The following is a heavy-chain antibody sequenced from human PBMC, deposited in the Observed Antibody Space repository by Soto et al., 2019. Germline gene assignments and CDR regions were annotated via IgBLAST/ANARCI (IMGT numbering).Heavy chain of an antibody. CDR2: MSYSGST. V-gene: IGHV4-59*01. J-gene: IGHJ3*01. Sequence: SETLSLTCTVSGGSISRYSWSWIRQPPGKGLEWIGYMSYSGSTKYNPSLNSRVTISVDTSKNQFSLKLNSVTAADTAVYYCARHIYYYDSGTWTIFDFRGQGTVVTVS. CDR1: GGSISRYS. D-gene: IGHD3-22*01. CDR3: ARHIYYYDSGTWTIFDF.